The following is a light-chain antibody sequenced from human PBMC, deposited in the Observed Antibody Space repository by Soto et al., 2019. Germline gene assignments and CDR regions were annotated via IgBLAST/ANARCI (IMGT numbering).Light chain of an antibody. J-gene: IGKJ5*01. CDR2: DAS. CDR1: QSVSSY. V-gene: IGKV3-11*01. CDR3: QQRSNWPLHT. Sequence: EIVLTQSPATLSLSPGERATLSCRASQSVSSYLAWYQQKPGQAPRLLIYDASNRATGIPARFSGSGSGTDFTLTISSLEPEDFAVYYCQQRSNWPLHTFGQGTRLEIK.